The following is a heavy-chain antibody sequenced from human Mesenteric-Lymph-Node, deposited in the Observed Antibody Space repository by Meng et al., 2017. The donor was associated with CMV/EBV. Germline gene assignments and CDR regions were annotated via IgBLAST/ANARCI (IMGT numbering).Heavy chain of an antibody. CDR2: IHSNGNT. CDR1: GFSFSNYA. CDR3: VRGYSSSPY. J-gene: IGHJ4*02. Sequence: GESLKISCAASGFSFSNYAMSWVRQAPGKGLEWVSVIHSNGNTYYADSVKGRFTISRDNSKNTLFLQMNSLRAEDTAVYYCVRGYSSSPYWGQGALVTVSS. D-gene: IGHD6-13*01. V-gene: IGHV3-66*02.